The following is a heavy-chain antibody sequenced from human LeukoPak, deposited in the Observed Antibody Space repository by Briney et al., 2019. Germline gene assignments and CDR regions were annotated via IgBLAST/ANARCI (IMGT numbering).Heavy chain of an antibody. CDR1: GGSFSGYY. CDR2: INHSGST. D-gene: IGHD3-16*01. Sequence: SETLSLTCAVYGGSFSGYYWSWIRQPPGKGLEWIGEINHSGSTNYNPSLKSRVPISVDTSKNQFSLKLSSVTAADTAVYYCARDQGGDFDYWGQGTLVTVSS. CDR3: ARDQGGDFDY. V-gene: IGHV4-34*01. J-gene: IGHJ4*02.